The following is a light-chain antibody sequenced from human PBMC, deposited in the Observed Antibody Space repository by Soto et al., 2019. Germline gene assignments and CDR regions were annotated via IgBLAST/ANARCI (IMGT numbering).Light chain of an antibody. Sequence: QAVLTQPPSASGTPGQRVTISCSGSSSNIGSNTVNWYQQLPGTAPTLLIYYNNQRPSGVPDRFSGSKSGTSASLAISGLQSEDEAHYYCAAWDDSLYGWVFGGGTKVTVL. J-gene: IGLJ3*02. CDR2: YNN. V-gene: IGLV1-44*01. CDR3: AAWDDSLYGWV. CDR1: SSNIGSNT.